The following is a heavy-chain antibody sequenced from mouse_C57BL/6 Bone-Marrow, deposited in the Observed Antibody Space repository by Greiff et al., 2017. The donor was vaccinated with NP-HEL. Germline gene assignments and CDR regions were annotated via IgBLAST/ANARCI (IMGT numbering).Heavy chain of an antibody. Sequence: VQLQQSGPELVKPGASVKMSCKASGYTFTDYNMHWVKQSHGKSLEWIGYINPNNGGTSYNQKFKGKATLTVNKSSSTAYMELRSLTSEDSAVYYCARAITTVVSNWYFDVWGTGTTVTVSS. CDR2: INPNNGGT. CDR1: GYTFTDYN. J-gene: IGHJ1*03. D-gene: IGHD1-1*01. CDR3: ARAITTVVSNWYFDV. V-gene: IGHV1-22*01.